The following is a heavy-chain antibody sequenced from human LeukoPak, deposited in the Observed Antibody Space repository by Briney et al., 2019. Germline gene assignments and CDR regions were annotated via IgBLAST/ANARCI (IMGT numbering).Heavy chain of an antibody. CDR3: ARESDSGSYLDY. CDR1: GGSISSSSYY. CDR2: IYYSGST. D-gene: IGHD1-26*01. V-gene: IGHV4-39*07. J-gene: IGHJ4*01. Sequence: SETLSLTCTVSGGSISSSSYYWGWLRQPPGKGLEWIGSIYYSGSTYYNPSLKSRVTISVDTSKNQFSLKLSSVTAADTAVYYCARESDSGSYLDYWGQEPWSPSPQ.